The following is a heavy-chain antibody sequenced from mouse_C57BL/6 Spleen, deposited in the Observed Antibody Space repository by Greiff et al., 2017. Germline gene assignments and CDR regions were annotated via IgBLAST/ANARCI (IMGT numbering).Heavy chain of an antibody. CDR2: ISDGGSYT. CDR3: ARANDGSAWFAY. V-gene: IGHV5-4*01. D-gene: IGHD2-3*01. CDR1: GFTFSSYA. Sequence: EVQVVESGGGLVKPGGSLKLSCAASGFTFSSYAMSWVRQTPEKRLEWVATISDGGSYTYYPYNLKGRFTISRDNAKNNLYLQMRHLKSEDTAMYYCARANDGSAWFAYWGQGTLVTVSA. J-gene: IGHJ3*01.